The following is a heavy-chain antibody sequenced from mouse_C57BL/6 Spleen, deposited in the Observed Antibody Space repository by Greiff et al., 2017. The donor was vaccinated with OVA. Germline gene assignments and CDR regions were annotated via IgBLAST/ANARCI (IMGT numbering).Heavy chain of an antibody. V-gene: IGHV14-4*01. CDR3: ITRGEFAY. CDR1: GFHIKDVY. CDR2: IDPENGDT. Sequence: EVQLQQSGAELVRPGASVKLSCTASGFHIKDVYMHWVKQRPEQGLEWIGRIDPENGDTEYASKFQGKATITADTSSNTAYLQLSSLTSEDTAIYYCITRGEFAYWGQGTLDTVSA. J-gene: IGHJ3*01.